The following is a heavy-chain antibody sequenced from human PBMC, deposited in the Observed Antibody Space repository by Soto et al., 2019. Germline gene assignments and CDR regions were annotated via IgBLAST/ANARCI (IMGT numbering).Heavy chain of an antibody. Sequence: GGSLRLSCAASGFTFSSYSMNWVRQAPGKGLEWVSSISSSSSYIYYADSVKGRFTISRDNAKNSLYLQMNSLRAEDTAVYYCARRSFGPYYHYYSMDVWGKGTSVTLSS. CDR2: ISSSSSYI. J-gene: IGHJ6*03. D-gene: IGHD3-3*01. CDR1: GFTFSSYS. CDR3: ARRSFGPYYHYYSMDV. V-gene: IGHV3-21*01.